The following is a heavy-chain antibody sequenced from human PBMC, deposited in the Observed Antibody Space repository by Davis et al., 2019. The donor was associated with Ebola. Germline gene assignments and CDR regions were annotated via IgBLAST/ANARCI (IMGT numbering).Heavy chain of an antibody. J-gene: IGHJ5*02. CDR3: ARAVGGYSGWFDP. CDR1: GFTFSSYS. D-gene: IGHD3-3*01. Sequence: PGGSLRLSCAASGFTFSSYSMNWVRQAPGKGLEWVSSISSSSSYIYYADSVKGRFTISRDNAKNSLYLQMNSLRAEDTAVYYCARAVGGYSGWFDPWGQGTLVTVSS. V-gene: IGHV3-21*01. CDR2: ISSSSSYI.